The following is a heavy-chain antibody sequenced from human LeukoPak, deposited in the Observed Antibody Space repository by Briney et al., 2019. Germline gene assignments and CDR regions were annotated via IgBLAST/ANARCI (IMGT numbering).Heavy chain of an antibody. D-gene: IGHD3-22*01. CDR2: ISSSSSYI. J-gene: IGHJ4*02. Sequence: GGSLRLSCAASGFTFSSYSMNRVRQAPGKGLEWVSSISSSSSYIYYADSVKGRFTISRDNAKNSLYLQMNSLRAEDTAVYYCARGGYYYDSSGYYFDYWGQGTLVTVSS. CDR1: GFTFSSYS. V-gene: IGHV3-21*01. CDR3: ARGGYYYDSSGYYFDY.